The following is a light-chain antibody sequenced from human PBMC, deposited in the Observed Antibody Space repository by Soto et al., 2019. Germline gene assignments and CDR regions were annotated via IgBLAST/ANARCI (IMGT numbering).Light chain of an antibody. V-gene: IGKV3D-15*01. CDR1: QSVDSK. J-gene: IGKJ4*01. CDR2: DAS. Sequence: EIVMTQSPATLSVYQGERAIFSCRASQSVDSKLAWYQQKLAQAPRLLIYDASTRATGIPARFSGSGSGTEFTLTISSLQSEDFAIFYCQHYYVWNTFRGGTKV. CDR3: QHYYVWNT.